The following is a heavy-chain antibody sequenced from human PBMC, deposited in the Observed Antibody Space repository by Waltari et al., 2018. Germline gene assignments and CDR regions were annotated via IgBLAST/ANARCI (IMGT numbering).Heavy chain of an antibody. D-gene: IGHD2-2*02. CDR2: INPNSGGT. J-gene: IGHJ4*02. Sequence: QVQLVQSGAEVKKPGASVKVSCKASGYPFTGYYMHWVRQAPGQGLEWMGWINPNSGGTNYAQKFQGRVTMTRDTSISTAYMELSRLRSDDTAVYYCARDVVCSSTSCYTVFDYWGQGTLVTVSS. CDR1: GYPFTGYY. V-gene: IGHV1-2*02. CDR3: ARDVVCSSTSCYTVFDY.